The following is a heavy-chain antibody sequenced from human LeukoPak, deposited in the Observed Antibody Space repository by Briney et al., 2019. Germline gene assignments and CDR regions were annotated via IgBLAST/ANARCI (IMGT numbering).Heavy chain of an antibody. J-gene: IGHJ4*02. Sequence: ASVKVSCKTSGYTFTNNGISWVRQAPGQGLEWMAWINAKNGNRNYAQKFQGRVTMTTDTSMNTAYLELRSLKSDDTAVYYCAKDIDYVVDYWGQGALVTVSS. CDR2: INAKNGNR. CDR3: AKDIDYVVDY. V-gene: IGHV1-18*01. D-gene: IGHD4/OR15-4a*01. CDR1: GYTFTNNG.